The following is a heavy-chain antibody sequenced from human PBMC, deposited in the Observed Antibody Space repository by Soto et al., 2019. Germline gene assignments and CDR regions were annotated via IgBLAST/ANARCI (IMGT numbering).Heavy chain of an antibody. Sequence: GGSLRLSCEASGFAFDTYGMHWIRQGAGQGLGWVATMSYDGSKIYYRDSVRGRFSISRDDSKRTLYLQMNSLRAEDTAVYYCAKDRDPYYYYYLMDVWGQGTTVTVSS. CDR3: AKDRDPYYYYYLMDV. V-gene: IGHV3-30*18. CDR1: GFAFDTYG. CDR2: MSYDGSKI. J-gene: IGHJ6*02.